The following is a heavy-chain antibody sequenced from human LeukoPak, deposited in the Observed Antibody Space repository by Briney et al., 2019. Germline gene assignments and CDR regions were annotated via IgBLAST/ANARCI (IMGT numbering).Heavy chain of an antibody. CDR3: ARHGLSSGWYLGN. J-gene: IGHJ4*02. V-gene: IGHV4-34*01. CDR2: IYYSGST. D-gene: IGHD6-19*01. CDR1: GESFSGYY. Sequence: PSETLSLTCAVYGESFSGYYWSWIRQPPGKGLEWIGSIYYSGSTYYNPSLKSRVTISVDTSKNQFSLKLSSVTAADTAVYYCARHGLSSGWYLGNWGQGTLVTVSS.